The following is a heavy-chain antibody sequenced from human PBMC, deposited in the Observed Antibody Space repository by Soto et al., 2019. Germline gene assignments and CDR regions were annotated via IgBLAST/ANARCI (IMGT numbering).Heavy chain of an antibody. V-gene: IGHV1-3*01. CDR2: INAGNGNT. CDR1: GYTFTSYA. D-gene: IGHD6-13*01. CDR3: ARGPRIAAAGTDYYYGMDV. J-gene: IGHJ6*02. Sequence: AASVKGSFKASGYTFTSYAMHWLRQAPGQRLEWMGWINAGNGNTKYSQKFQGRVTITRDTSASTAYMELSSLRSEDTAVYYCARGPRIAAAGTDYYYGMDVWGQGTTVTVSS.